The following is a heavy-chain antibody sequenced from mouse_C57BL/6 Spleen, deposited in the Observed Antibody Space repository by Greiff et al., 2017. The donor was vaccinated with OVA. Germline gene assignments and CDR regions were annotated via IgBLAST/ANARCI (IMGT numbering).Heavy chain of an antibody. J-gene: IGHJ1*03. CDR2: ISYDGSN. D-gene: IGHD1-1*01. V-gene: IGHV3-6*01. CDR3: ARDRDYYGSSHWYFDV. CDR1: GYSITSGYY. Sequence: EVKLKESGPGLVKPSQSLSLTCSVTGYSITSGYYWNWIRQFPGNKLEWMGYISYDGSNNYNPSLKNRISITRDTSKNQFFLKLNSVTTEDTATYYCARDRDYYGSSHWYFDVWGTGTTVTVSS.